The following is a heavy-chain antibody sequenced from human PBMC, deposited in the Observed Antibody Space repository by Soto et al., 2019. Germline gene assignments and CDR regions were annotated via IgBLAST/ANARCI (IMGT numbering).Heavy chain of an antibody. CDR2: IYYSGST. CDR1: GGSIRSYY. V-gene: IGHV4-59*01. J-gene: IGHJ5*02. CDR3: ARDQWDCSGGSCYPSWFDP. D-gene: IGHD2-15*01. Sequence: PAETLSLTCTVSGGSIRSYYWSWIRQPPGKGLEWIGYIYYSGSTNYNPTLKSRVTISVDTSKNQSSLKLSSVTAADTAVYYCARDQWDCSGGSCYPSWFDPWGQGTLVTVSS.